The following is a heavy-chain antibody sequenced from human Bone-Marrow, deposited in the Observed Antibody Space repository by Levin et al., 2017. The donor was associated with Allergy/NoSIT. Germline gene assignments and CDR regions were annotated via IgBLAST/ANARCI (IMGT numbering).Heavy chain of an antibody. V-gene: IGHV3-9*01. J-gene: IGHJ4*02. CDR2: ISWNSGSI. D-gene: IGHD2-2*01. CDR1: GFTFDDYA. CDR3: AKDVMADSSTPYYFDY. Sequence: GGSLRLSCAASGFTFDDYAMHWVRQAPGKGLEWVSGISWNSGSIGYADSVKGRIIISRDNAKNSLYLQMNSLRAEDTALYYCAKDVMADSSTPYYFDYWGQGTLVTVSS.